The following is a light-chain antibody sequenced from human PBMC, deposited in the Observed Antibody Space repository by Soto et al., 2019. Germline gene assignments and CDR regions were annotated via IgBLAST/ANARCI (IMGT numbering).Light chain of an antibody. V-gene: IGKV3D-15*01. CDR1: QSVDRN. CDR3: QQYDSWALT. Sequence: EIVMTQSPGTLSVSTEEGATLSCRASQSVDRNLAWYQQKPGQAPRLPIYGASTRPTGIPDRFSGSGSGTEFSLTISSLQSEDFAVYYCQQYDSWALTFGGGTKVEIK. J-gene: IGKJ4*01. CDR2: GAS.